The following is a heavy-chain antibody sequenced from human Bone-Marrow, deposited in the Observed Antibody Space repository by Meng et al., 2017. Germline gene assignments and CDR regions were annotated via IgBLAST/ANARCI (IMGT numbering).Heavy chain of an antibody. CDR3: ARARTTNQSKYRNAYNWFDP. CDR2: IYHSGST. CDR1: GGSISSGGYS. J-gene: IGHJ5*02. V-gene: IGHV4-30-2*01. D-gene: IGHD2/OR15-2a*01. Sequence: QLQLQESGSGLVKPSQTLSLTCAVSGGSISSGGYSWSWIRQPSGKGLEWIGYIYHSGSTHYNPSLKSRVIMSVDTSKNQFSLKLYSVTAADTAVYYCARARTTNQSKYRNAYNWFDPWGQGTLVTVS.